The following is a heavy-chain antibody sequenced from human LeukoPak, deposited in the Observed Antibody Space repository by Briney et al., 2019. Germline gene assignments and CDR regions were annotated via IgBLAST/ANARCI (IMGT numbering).Heavy chain of an antibody. CDR1: GFTFSSYS. Sequence: PGGSLRLSCAASGFTFSSYSMNWVRQAPGKGLEWVSSISSSSTYIDYADSVKGRFTISRDNAKNSLYLQMNSLRAEDTAVYYCAREVDTAMVTFFDYWGQGILVTVSS. V-gene: IGHV3-21*01. CDR2: ISSSSTYI. D-gene: IGHD5-18*01. J-gene: IGHJ4*02. CDR3: AREVDTAMVTFFDY.